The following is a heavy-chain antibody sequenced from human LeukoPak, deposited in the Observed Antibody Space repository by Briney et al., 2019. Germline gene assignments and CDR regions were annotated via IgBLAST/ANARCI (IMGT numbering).Heavy chain of an antibody. CDR3: ARGGYDFWSGYSKPHYFDY. V-gene: IGHV3-33*01. J-gene: IGHJ4*02. D-gene: IGHD3-3*01. Sequence: GGSLRLSCAASGFTFSSYGMHWVRQAPGKGLEWVGVIWYDGSNKYYADSVKGRFTISRDNSKNTLYLQMNSLRAEDTAVYYCARGGYDFWSGYSKPHYFDYWGQGTLVTVSS. CDR1: GFTFSSYG. CDR2: IWYDGSNK.